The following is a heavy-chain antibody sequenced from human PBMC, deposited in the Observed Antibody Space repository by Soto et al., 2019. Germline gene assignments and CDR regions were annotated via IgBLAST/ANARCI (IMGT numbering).Heavy chain of an antibody. CDR1: GYTFTSYY. Sequence: ASVKVSCKASGYTFTSYYMHWVRQAPGQGLEWMGIINPSGGSTSYAQKFQGRITMTRDTSTSTVYMELSSLRSEDTAVYYCARRGIHIVVVPAARDYYYYMDVWGKGTTVTVSS. CDR2: INPSGGST. J-gene: IGHJ6*03. CDR3: ARRGIHIVVVPAARDYYYYMDV. D-gene: IGHD2-2*01. V-gene: IGHV1-46*03.